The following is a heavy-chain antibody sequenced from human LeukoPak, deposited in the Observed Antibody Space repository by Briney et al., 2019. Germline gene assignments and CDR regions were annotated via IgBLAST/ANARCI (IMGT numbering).Heavy chain of an antibody. CDR3: AKDGYCSSTSCYPNHFDS. D-gene: IGHD2-2*03. Sequence: GGSLRLSCAGSGVTLSPYAMHWVRQAPGKGLEWVALISNDVSNKYYADYVKGRFTISRDNSKNTLDLQMNSLRAEDTAVYYCAKDGYCSSTSCYPNHFDSWGQGTLVIVSS. J-gene: IGHJ4*02. V-gene: IGHV3-30*18. CDR2: ISNDVSNK. CDR1: GVTLSPYA.